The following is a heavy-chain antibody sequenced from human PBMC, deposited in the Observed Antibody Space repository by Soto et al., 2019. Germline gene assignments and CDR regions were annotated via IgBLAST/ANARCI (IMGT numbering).Heavy chain of an antibody. CDR2: IIPIFGTA. Sequence: SVKISCKASGGTFSSYAISWVREAPGQGLEWMGGIIPIFGTANYAQKFQGRVTITADKSTSTAYMELSSLRSEDTAVYYCASTTYYYDSSGSRFEYWGEGTLVTVSS. D-gene: IGHD3-22*01. CDR1: GGTFSSYA. J-gene: IGHJ4*02. CDR3: ASTTYYYDSSGSRFEY. V-gene: IGHV1-69*06.